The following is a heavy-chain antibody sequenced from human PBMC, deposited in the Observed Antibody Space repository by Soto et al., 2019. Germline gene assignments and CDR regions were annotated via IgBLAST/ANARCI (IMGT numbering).Heavy chain of an antibody. CDR1: GDTFTDFY. CDR2: INPRGSRT. D-gene: IGHD3-9*01. Sequence: ASVKVSCKASGDTFTDFYVHWVRQAPGQGLEWMGEINPRGSRTTYAQKFQGRVTLTRDTSTSTVYMELSSLRSEDTAVYYCARITSGYWGQGTLVTVSS. J-gene: IGHJ4*02. V-gene: IGHV1-46*01. CDR3: ARITSGY.